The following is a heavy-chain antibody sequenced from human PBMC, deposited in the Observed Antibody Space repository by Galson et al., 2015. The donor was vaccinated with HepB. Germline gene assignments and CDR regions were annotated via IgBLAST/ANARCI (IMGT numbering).Heavy chain of an antibody. CDR1: GISFDSYA. V-gene: IGHV3-30*14. CDR2: ISYDGDTT. J-gene: IGHJ4*02. Sequence: SLRLSCATSGISFDSYAMHWARQAPGKGLESMAVISYDGDTTFHAASVKGRFTISRDNSGKTLYLQMNSLRSDDTAIYYCAYGSGSYFLDNWGQGTLVTVSS. D-gene: IGHD3-10*01. CDR3: AYGSGSYFLDN.